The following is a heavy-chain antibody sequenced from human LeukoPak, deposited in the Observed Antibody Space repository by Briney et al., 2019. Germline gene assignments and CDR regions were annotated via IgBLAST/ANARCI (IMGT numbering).Heavy chain of an antibody. D-gene: IGHD1-26*01. V-gene: IGHV3-23*01. Sequence: GGSLRLSCAASGFTFSSYAMSWVRQAPGKGLEWVSAISGSGGSTYYADSVRGRFTISRDNSKNTLYLQMNGLRAEDTAVYYCFESGSYAFDIWGQGTMVTVSS. CDR1: GFTFSSYA. CDR3: FESGSYAFDI. J-gene: IGHJ3*02. CDR2: ISGSGGST.